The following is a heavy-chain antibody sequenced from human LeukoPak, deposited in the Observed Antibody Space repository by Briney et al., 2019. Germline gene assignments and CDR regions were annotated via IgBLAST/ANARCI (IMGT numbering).Heavy chain of an antibody. CDR1: GFTFSSYA. CDR2: IGASGDSV. J-gene: IGHJ4*02. Sequence: SGGSLRLSCAVSGFTFSSYAMIWVRQAPGRGLVWVSSIGASGDSVYYTDSAKGRFTISRDNSKNTLYLQMSSLRVEDTAVYYCAKIPDVSDYWGQGTLVTVSS. CDR3: AKIPDVSDY. V-gene: IGHV3-23*01.